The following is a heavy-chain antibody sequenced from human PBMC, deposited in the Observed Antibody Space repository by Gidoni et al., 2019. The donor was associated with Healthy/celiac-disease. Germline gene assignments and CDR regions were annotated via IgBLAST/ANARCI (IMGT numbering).Heavy chain of an antibody. CDR1: GFTVSSNY. Sequence: EVQRVETGCGLIHPGGSLRLSCAASGFTVSSNYMSWVRQSPGKGLAWVAVIYSGGSTYYADSVKGRFTISRDNSKNTLYLQMNSLRAEDTAVYYCARKGYDWYDAFDIWGQGTMVTVSS. D-gene: IGHD5-12*01. J-gene: IGHJ3*02. V-gene: IGHV3-53*02. CDR3: ARKGYDWYDAFDI. CDR2: IYSGGST.